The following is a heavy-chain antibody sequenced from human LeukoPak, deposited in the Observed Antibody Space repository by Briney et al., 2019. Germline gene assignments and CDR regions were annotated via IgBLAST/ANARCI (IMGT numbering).Heavy chain of an antibody. J-gene: IGHJ4*02. D-gene: IGHD6-19*01. CDR2: ISATGGST. Sequence: GRSLRLSCAASGFTFSSYAMNWVRQAPGKGLEWVSTISATGGSTYYADSVKGRFTISRDNSKNTLYLQMNSLRAEDTAVYYCAKATGYNSGPLDYWGQGTLVTVSS. V-gene: IGHV3-23*01. CDR1: GFTFSSYA. CDR3: AKATGYNSGPLDY.